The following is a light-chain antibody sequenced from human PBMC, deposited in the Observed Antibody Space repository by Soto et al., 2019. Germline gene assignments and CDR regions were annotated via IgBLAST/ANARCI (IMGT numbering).Light chain of an antibody. CDR3: QQRSNWPPIT. CDR1: QSVSSSY. CDR2: DAS. Sequence: EVVFTQSPGTLSLSPGERATLSCRASQSVSSSYLAWYQQKPGQAPRLLIYDASNRATGIPVRFSGSGSGTDFTLTIDNLEPEDFAVYYCQQRSNWPPITFGQGTRLEIK. J-gene: IGKJ5*01. V-gene: IGKV3D-20*02.